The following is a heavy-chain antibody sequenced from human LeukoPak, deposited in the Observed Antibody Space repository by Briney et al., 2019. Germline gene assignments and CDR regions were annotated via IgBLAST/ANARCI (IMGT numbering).Heavy chain of an antibody. Sequence: SETLSLTCAVYGGSFSGFYWSWIRQPPGKGLEWIGEINHSGSTNYNPSLKSRVTISVDTSKNQFSLKLTSVTAADTAVYYCARGPDSGSYYAWFDPWGQGTLVTVSS. CDR3: ARGPDSGSYYAWFDP. CDR1: GGSFSGFY. J-gene: IGHJ5*02. V-gene: IGHV4-34*01. CDR2: INHSGST. D-gene: IGHD3-10*01.